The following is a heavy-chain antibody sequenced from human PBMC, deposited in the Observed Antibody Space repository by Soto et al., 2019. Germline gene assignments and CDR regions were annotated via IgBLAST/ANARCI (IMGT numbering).Heavy chain of an antibody. V-gene: IGHV4-39*07. CDR1: GGSVSSSSYS. CDR3: ARSDGRY. Sequence: SETLSLTCTVSGGSVSSSSYSWGWIRQSPGKGLEWIGTIYSSENTYYNPSLLSRVTISVDTSKNQFSLKLSSVTAADTAVYYCARSDGRYWGQRTLVTVSS. CDR2: IYSSENT. J-gene: IGHJ4*02.